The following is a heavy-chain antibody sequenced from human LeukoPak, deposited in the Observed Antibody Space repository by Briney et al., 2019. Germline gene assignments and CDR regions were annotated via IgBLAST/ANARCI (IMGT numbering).Heavy chain of an antibody. CDR3: AKDSYGDSYYYYYYMDV. Sequence: GGSLRLSCAASGFDFSAYGINWVRQSPGKGLEWVSSISGSGGSTYYADSVKGRFTIFRDNSKNTLYPQMNSLRAEDTAVYYCAKDSYGDSYYYYYYMDVWGKGTTVTISS. CDR2: ISGSGGST. D-gene: IGHD4-17*01. V-gene: IGHV3-23*01. J-gene: IGHJ6*03. CDR1: GFDFSAYG.